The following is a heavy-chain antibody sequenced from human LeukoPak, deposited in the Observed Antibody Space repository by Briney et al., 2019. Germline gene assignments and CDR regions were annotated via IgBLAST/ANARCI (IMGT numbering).Heavy chain of an antibody. J-gene: IGHJ4*02. D-gene: IGHD3-10*01. CDR2: INHSGST. V-gene: IGHV4-34*01. CDR1: GGSFSGYY. CDR3: ASITMVRGVRKHDY. Sequence: SETLSLTCAVYGGSFSGYYWSWIRQPPGKGLECIGEINHSGSTNYNPSLKSRVTISVDTSKNQFSLKLSSVTAADTAVYYCASITMVRGVRKHDYWGQGTLVTVSS.